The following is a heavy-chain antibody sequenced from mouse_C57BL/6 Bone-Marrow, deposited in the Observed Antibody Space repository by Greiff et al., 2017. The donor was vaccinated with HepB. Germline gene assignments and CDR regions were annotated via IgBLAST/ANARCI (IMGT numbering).Heavy chain of an antibody. V-gene: IGHV3-5*01. CDR2: IYYSGTI. Sequence: EVQLQESGPGLVKPSQTVFLTCTVTGISITTGNYRWSWIRQFPGNKLEWIGYIYYSGTITYNPSLTSRTTITRDTPKNQFFLEMNSLTAEDTATYYCARDSYDGYYFYYFDYWGQGTTLTVSS. D-gene: IGHD2-3*01. CDR1: GISITTGNYR. J-gene: IGHJ2*01. CDR3: ARDSYDGYYFYYFDY.